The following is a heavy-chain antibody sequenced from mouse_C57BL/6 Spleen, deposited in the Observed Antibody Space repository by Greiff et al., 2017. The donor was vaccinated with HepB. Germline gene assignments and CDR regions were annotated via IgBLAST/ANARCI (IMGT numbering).Heavy chain of an antibody. Sequence: EVQLQESGPGLVKPSQSLSLTCSVTGYSITSGYYWNWIRQFPGNKLEWMGYISYDGGNNYTPSLKNRISITRDTSKNQFFLKLNSVTSEDTATYDCALNYYGSLDYWGQGTTLTVSS. CDR3: ALNYYGSLDY. CDR1: GYSITSGYY. J-gene: IGHJ2*01. CDR2: ISYDGGN. D-gene: IGHD1-1*01. V-gene: IGHV3-6*01.